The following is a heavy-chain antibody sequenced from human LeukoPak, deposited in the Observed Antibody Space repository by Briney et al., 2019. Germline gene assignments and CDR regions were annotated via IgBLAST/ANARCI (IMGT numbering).Heavy chain of an antibody. Sequence: GGSLRLSCAASGFTFSSYSMNWVRQGPGKGLEWVSYISSGSSTIYYAESVKGRFTISRDNAKNSLYLQMNSTRAEDTAVYYCARGEDGYNNEFDYWGQGTLVTVSS. CDR1: GFTFSSYS. J-gene: IGHJ4*02. CDR2: ISSGSSTI. CDR3: ARGEDGYNNEFDY. D-gene: IGHD5-24*01. V-gene: IGHV3-48*04.